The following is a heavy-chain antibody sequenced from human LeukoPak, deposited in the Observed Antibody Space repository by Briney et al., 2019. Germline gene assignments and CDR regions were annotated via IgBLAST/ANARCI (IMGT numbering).Heavy chain of an antibody. CDR2: IYTSGST. V-gene: IGHV4-4*09. CDR1: GGSISSYY. D-gene: IGHD3-22*01. CDR3: ARQYGDYYDSSGYLDY. Sequence: SETLSLTCTVSGGSISSYYWSWIRQPPGKGLEWIGYIYTSGSTNYNPSLKSRVTISVDTSKNQFSLKLSSVTAADTAVYYCARQYGDYYDSSGYLDYWGQGTLVTVSS. J-gene: IGHJ4*02.